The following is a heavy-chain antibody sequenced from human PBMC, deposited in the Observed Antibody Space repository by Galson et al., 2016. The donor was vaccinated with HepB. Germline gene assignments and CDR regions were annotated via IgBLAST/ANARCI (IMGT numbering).Heavy chain of an antibody. CDR3: ARDYYDLLTGDYYFDY. CDR2: ISSTSSST. D-gene: IGHD3-9*01. CDR1: GFTFSNHE. J-gene: IGHJ4*02. Sequence: SLRLSCAASGFTFSNHEMNWVRQTPGKGLEWVSFISSTSSSTYYADSVKGRFTVSRDNARNSVYLQMNSLTAADTAVYYCARDYYDLLTGDYYFDYWGRGTLFTVAP. V-gene: IGHV3-48*03.